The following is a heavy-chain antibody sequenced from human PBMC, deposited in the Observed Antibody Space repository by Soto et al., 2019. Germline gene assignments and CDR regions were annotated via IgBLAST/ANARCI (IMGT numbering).Heavy chain of an antibody. CDR1: GGSISNSSYS. V-gene: IGHV4-39*01. D-gene: IGHD2-2*01. CDR2: FYYSGST. J-gene: IGHJ6*02. CDR3: ARLHGYCISTSCYGYYAMDV. Sequence: PSETLSLTCTVSGGSISNSSYSWGWIRQPPGKGLDWIGTFYYSGSTYYNPSLKSRVTISVDTSKNQFSLKLSSVTAADTAVYYCARLHGYCISTSCYGYYAMDVWGQGTTVTVSS.